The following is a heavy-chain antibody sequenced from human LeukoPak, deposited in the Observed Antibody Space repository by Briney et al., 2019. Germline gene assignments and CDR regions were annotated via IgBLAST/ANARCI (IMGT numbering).Heavy chain of an antibody. D-gene: IGHD5-18*01. CDR2: IKEDGSEK. Sequence: GGSLRLSCAASGFTFSRYSMNWVRQAPGKGLEWVANIKEDGSEKYYVDSVKGRFTISRDNAKNSLYLQMNSLRAEDTAVYYCARAQLTSMVADYWGQGTLVTVSS. CDR3: ARAQLTSMVADY. V-gene: IGHV3-7*01. J-gene: IGHJ4*02. CDR1: GFTFSRYS.